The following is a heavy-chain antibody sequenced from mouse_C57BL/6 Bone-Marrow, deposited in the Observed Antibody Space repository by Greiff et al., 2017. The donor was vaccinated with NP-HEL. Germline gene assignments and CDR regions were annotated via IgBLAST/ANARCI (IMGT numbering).Heavy chain of an antibody. V-gene: IGHV1-63*01. Sequence: VKLQESGAELVRPGTSVKMSCKASGYTFTNYWIGWAKQRPGHGLEWIGDIYPGGGYTNYNEKFKGKATLPADKSSSTAYMQFSSLTSEDSAIYYCARHYCSSYAMDYWGQGTSVTVSS. D-gene: IGHD1-1*01. CDR3: ARHYCSSYAMDY. J-gene: IGHJ4*01. CDR1: GYTFTNYW. CDR2: IYPGGGYT.